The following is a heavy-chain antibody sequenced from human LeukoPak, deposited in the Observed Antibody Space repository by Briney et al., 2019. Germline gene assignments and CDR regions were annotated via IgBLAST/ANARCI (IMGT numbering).Heavy chain of an antibody. CDR3: ARDPQGNYFDS. Sequence: GGSLRLSCAASGFTFSNYWMNWVRQAPGKGLEWVANINPDGSGKYYVDSVKGRFSISRDSAKSSLYLQMNSLRAEDTAVYFCARDPQGNYFDSWGQGTLVTVSS. V-gene: IGHV3-7*05. CDR2: INPDGSGK. CDR1: GFTFSNYW. J-gene: IGHJ4*02.